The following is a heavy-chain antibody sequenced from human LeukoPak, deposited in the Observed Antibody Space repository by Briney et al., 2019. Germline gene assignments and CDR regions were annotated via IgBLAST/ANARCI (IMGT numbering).Heavy chain of an antibody. J-gene: IGHJ4*02. CDR1: GFTFDDYG. D-gene: IGHD3-3*01. CDR3: ATLYDFWSAYYPN. CDR2: INWSSGST. Sequence: GGSLRLSCAASGFTFDDYGMSWVRQAPGKGLEWVSGINWSSGSTGYADSVKGRFTISRDNAKNSLYLQMNSLRAEDTALYYCATLYDFWSAYYPNWGQGTLVTVSS. V-gene: IGHV3-20*04.